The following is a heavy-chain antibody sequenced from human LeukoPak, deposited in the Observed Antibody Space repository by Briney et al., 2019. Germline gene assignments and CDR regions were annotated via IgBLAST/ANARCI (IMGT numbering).Heavy chain of an antibody. CDR1: GDSIISYY. D-gene: IGHD2-15*01. CDR3: ARAGPRGGYYYGLDV. V-gene: IGHV4-59*01. J-gene: IGHJ6*02. CDR2: MYYGGSA. Sequence: SETLSLTCTVSGDSIISYYWSWLRQPPGKGLEWIGYMYYGGSANYNPSLKSRVTISVDTSKNQFSLKLTSVTAADTAVYYCARAGPRGGYYYGLDVWGHGTTVTVSS.